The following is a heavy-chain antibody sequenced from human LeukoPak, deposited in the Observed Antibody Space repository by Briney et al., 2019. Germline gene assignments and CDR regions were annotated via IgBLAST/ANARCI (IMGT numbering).Heavy chain of an antibody. CDR2: INPNSGGT. D-gene: IGHD4-17*01. J-gene: IGHJ4*02. CDR1: GYTFTGYY. CDR3: AREDWGLRVFDY. Sequence: ASVKVSCKASGYTFTGYYMHWVRQAPGQGLEWMGWINPNSGGTNYAQKFQGRVTMTRDTSISTAYMELSRLRSDDTAVYYCAREDWGLRVFDYWGQGTLVTVSS. V-gene: IGHV1-2*02.